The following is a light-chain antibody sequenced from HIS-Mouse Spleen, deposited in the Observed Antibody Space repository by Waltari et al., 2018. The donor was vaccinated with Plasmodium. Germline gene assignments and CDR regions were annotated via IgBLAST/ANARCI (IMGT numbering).Light chain of an antibody. V-gene: IGLV3-10*01. Sequence: SYELPQPPSVSVSPGQTARIPRSGDALPKKYAYWYQQKSGQAPVLVIYEDSKRPSGIPVRFSGSSSGTMATLTISGAQVEDEADYYCYSTDSSGNHRVFGGGTKLTVL. CDR2: EDS. CDR3: YSTDSSGNHRV. J-gene: IGLJ3*02. CDR1: ALPKKY.